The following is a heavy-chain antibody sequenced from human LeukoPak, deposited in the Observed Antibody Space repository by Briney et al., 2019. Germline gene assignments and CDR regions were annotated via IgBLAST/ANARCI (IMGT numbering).Heavy chain of an antibody. D-gene: IGHD2-15*01. CDR2: INTNTGNP. CDR1: GYTFTSYA. CDR3: ARVSYRCSGGSCYSFYYYYYMDV. Sequence: GASVKVSSKASGYTFTSYAMNWVRQAPGQGLEWMGWINTNTGNPTYAQGFTGRFVFSLDTSVSTAYLQISSLKAEDTAVYYCARVSYRCSGGSCYSFYYYYYMDVWGKGTTVTVSS. V-gene: IGHV7-4-1*02. J-gene: IGHJ6*03.